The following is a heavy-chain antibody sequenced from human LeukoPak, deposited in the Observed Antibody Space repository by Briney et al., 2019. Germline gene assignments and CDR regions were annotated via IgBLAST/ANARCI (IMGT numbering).Heavy chain of an antibody. J-gene: IGHJ5*02. V-gene: IGHV3-21*01. D-gene: IGHD6-13*01. CDR2: ISSSSSYI. CDR3: ARGSSSWKFDP. Sequence: GGSLRLSCAASGFTFSSYSMNWVRQAPGRGLEWVSSISSSSSYIYYADSVKGRFTISRENAKNSLYLQMNSLRAGDTAVYYCARGSSSWKFDPWGQGTLVTVSS. CDR1: GFTFSSYS.